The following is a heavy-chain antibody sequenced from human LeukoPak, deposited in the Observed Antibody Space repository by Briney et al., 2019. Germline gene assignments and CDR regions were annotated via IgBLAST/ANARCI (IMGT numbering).Heavy chain of an antibody. Sequence: GASVKVSCKASGYTFTSCYMHWVRQAPGQGLEWMGIINPSGGSTSYAQKFQGRVTMTRDTSTSTVYMELSSLRSEDTAVYYCARSSITMIVVVITAPPDYWGQGTLVTVSS. CDR3: ARSSITMIVVVITAPPDY. V-gene: IGHV1-46*01. D-gene: IGHD3-22*01. CDR1: GYTFTSCY. J-gene: IGHJ4*02. CDR2: INPSGGST.